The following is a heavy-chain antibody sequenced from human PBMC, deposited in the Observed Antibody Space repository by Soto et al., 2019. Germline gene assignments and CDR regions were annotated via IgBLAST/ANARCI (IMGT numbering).Heavy chain of an antibody. CDR1: GYTFTSYD. CDR2: MNPNSGNT. V-gene: IGHV1-8*01. Sequence: QVQLVQSGAEVKKPGASVKVSCKASGYTFTSYDINWVRQATGQGLEWMGWMNPNSGNTGYAQKFQGRVTMTRNTSISTAYMELSSLRSEDTAVYYCARRYCISTSCRYYYYYGMDVWGQGTTVTVSS. CDR3: ARRYCISTSCRYYYYYGMDV. J-gene: IGHJ6*02. D-gene: IGHD2-2*01.